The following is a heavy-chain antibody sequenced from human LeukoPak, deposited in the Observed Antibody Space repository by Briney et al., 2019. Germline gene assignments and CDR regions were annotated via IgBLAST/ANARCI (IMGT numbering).Heavy chain of an antibody. D-gene: IGHD1-26*01. CDR3: ARGYSGNYRIDY. J-gene: IGHJ4*02. CDR1: GFTFSSYW. V-gene: IGHV3-74*01. CDR2: INSDGSST. Sequence: PGGSLRLSCAASGFTFSSYWMHWVRQVLGKGLVWVSHINSDGSSTSYADSVKGRFTISRNNAKNTLYLQMNSLRAEDTAVYYCARGYSGNYRIDYWGQGTLVTASS.